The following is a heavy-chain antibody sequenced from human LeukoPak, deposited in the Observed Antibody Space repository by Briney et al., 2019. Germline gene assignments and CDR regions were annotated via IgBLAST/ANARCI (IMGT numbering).Heavy chain of an antibody. D-gene: IGHD1-14*01. CDR1: GLTFSASG. J-gene: IGHJ4*02. Sequence: GGSLRLSCKASGLTFSASGFNWVRQAPGKGLEWVAFIGPTGSDRYHADSIKGRFTISRDNANNFLYLQMNSLRAEDTAVYYCATETNGRHYDYWGQGTLLTVSS. V-gene: IGHV3-21*06. CDR3: ATETNGRHYDY. CDR2: IGPTGSDR.